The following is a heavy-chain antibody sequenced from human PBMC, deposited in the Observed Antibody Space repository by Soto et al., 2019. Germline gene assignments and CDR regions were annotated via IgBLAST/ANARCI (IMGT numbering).Heavy chain of an antibody. V-gene: IGHV4-59*08. CDR1: GGSISGYY. CDR2: IFYLGTT. J-gene: IGHJ6*02. Sequence: SETLSLTCTVSGGSISGYYWSWIRQPPGKGLEWIGYIFYLGTTLDSPSLRGRVTTSVDTSKNLFSLDLRSATAADTAVYYCTRHVVMPTLKYGMDVWGQGTTGTGS. D-gene: IGHD4-17*01. CDR3: TRHVVMPTLKYGMDV.